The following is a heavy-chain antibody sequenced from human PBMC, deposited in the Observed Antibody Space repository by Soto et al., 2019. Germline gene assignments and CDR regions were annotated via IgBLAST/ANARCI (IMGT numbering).Heavy chain of an antibody. Sequence: GGSLRLSCAASGFTFDDYAMHWVRQAPGKGLEWVSGISWNSGSIGYADSVKGRFTISRDNAKNSLYLQMNSLRAEDTALYYCAKDYGYDSSGALGYWGQGTLVTVSS. CDR3: AKDYGYDSSGALGY. J-gene: IGHJ4*02. D-gene: IGHD3-22*01. CDR1: GFTFDDYA. V-gene: IGHV3-9*01. CDR2: ISWNSGSI.